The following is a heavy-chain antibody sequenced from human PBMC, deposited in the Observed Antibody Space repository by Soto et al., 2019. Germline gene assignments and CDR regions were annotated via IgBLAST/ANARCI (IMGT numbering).Heavy chain of an antibody. CDR1: GRTFSSYT. CDR2: IIPVLGVT. Sequence: QVQLVQSGAEVKKPGSSVKVSCQASGRTFSSYTVSWVRQAPGQGLEWMGRIIPVLGVTNYAPKFKGRVTISADKSKTTAYMELSSLRSGDTAVYYCARRRYCGADCYSKYYYGMDVWGQGTTVTVSS. J-gene: IGHJ6*02. D-gene: IGHD2-21*02. V-gene: IGHV1-69*02. CDR3: ARRRYCGADCYSKYYYGMDV.